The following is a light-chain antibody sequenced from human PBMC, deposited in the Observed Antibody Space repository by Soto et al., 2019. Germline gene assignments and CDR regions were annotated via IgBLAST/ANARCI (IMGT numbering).Light chain of an antibody. CDR2: DVS. Sequence: QSALTQPASVSGSPGQSVTISCIGSTSDIGTYNYVSWYQKHPGKAPKLLIYDVSNRPSGVFNRFSGSKSGNTASLTISGLQAEDEADYYCSSYTSSSHVVFGGGTKLTVL. J-gene: IGLJ2*01. CDR1: TSDIGTYNY. V-gene: IGLV2-14*01. CDR3: SSYTSSSHVV.